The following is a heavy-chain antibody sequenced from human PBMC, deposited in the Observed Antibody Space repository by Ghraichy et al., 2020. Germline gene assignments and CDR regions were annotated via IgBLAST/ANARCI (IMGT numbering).Heavy chain of an antibody. CDR1: GFTFSFYG. J-gene: IGHJ6*02. D-gene: IGHD6-19*01. V-gene: IGHV3-33*08. Sequence: GESLNISCAASGFTFSFYGMHWVRQAPGKGLEWVAIIWHDGQEKYYADSVKGRFTISRDNPKTTLYLQMDSLRFDDTAVYYCARRAGRDPYQDSGLDVWGQGTTVTVSS. CDR2: IWHDGQEK. CDR3: ARRAGRDPYQDSGLDV.